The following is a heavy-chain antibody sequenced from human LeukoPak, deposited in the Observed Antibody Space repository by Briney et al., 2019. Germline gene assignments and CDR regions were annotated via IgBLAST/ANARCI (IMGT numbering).Heavy chain of an antibody. V-gene: IGHV4-39*01. CDR3: ARGGKRITMIVVVDY. Sequence: SETLSLTCTVSGGSISSSSYYWGWIRQPPGKGLEWIGSIYYSGSTYYSPSLKSRVTISVDTSKNQFSLNLSSVTAADTAVYYCARGGKRITMIVVVDYWGQGTLATVSS. J-gene: IGHJ4*02. D-gene: IGHD3-22*01. CDR2: IYYSGST. CDR1: GGSISSSSYY.